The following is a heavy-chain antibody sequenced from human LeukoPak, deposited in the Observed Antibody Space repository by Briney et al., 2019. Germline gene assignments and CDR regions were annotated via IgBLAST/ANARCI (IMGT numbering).Heavy chain of an antibody. CDR2: INPASGGT. D-gene: IGHD2-21*01. J-gene: IGHJ5*02. CDR3: ARVLFPSGPTHCFDP. Sequence: ASVTVSCTASGYIFSGHYIQWVRQAPGQGLEWMGWINPASGGTNNAQKFHGRVTITTDTSISTLYMELNSLRSDDTAVYYCARVLFPSGPTHCFDPWGQGTLVTVSS. V-gene: IGHV1-2*02. CDR1: GYIFSGHY.